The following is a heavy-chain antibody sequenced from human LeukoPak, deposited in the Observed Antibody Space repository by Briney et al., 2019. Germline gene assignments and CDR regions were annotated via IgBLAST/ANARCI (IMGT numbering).Heavy chain of an antibody. Sequence: GGFLRLSCAASGFTFSSYAMHWVRQAPGKGLEYVSAISSNGGSTYYANSVKGRFTISRDNSKNTLYLQMGSLRAEDMAVYYCARASKMATIITGLDYWGQGTLVTVSS. D-gene: IGHD5-24*01. J-gene: IGHJ4*02. CDR3: ARASKMATIITGLDY. V-gene: IGHV3-64*01. CDR1: GFTFSSYA. CDR2: ISSNGGST.